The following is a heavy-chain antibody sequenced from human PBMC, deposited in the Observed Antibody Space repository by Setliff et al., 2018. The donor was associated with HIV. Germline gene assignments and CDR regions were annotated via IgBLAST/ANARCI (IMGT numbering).Heavy chain of an antibody. J-gene: IGHJ3*02. CDR2: IYGDGSDP. Sequence: PGESLKISCEGSGYSFANYWVGWVRQMPGEGLEWMGVIYGDGSDPRYSPSFQGQVTISVDKSINTAYLRWTSLKASDTALYYCARPQYHQSSDAFDIWGQGTMVTVSS. CDR1: GYSFANYW. CDR3: ARPQYHQSSDAFDI. V-gene: IGHV5-51*01.